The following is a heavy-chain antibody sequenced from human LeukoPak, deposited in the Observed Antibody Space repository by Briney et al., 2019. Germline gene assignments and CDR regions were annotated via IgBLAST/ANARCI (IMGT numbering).Heavy chain of an antibody. V-gene: IGHV1-69*13. CDR2: IIPIFGTA. Sequence: SVKVSCKASGGTFSSYAISWVRQAPGQGLEWMGGIIPIFGTANYAQKFQGRVTITADESTSTAYMELSSLRSEDTAVYYCARAGYSSGWSSGYYYGMDVWGQGTTVTVSS. D-gene: IGHD6-19*01. CDR1: GGTFSSYA. J-gene: IGHJ6*02. CDR3: ARAGYSSGWSSGYYYGMDV.